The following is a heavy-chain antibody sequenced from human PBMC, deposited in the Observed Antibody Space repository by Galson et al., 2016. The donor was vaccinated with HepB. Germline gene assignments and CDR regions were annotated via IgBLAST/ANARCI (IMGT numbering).Heavy chain of an antibody. V-gene: IGHV3-74*01. Sequence: SLRLSCAVSGLTFGDYWMHWVRQAAGKGLVWIARIDNDGSRAGYADSVKGRFTVSRDNANNKLDLQLNSLRGEDAGVYFCVRDVAIGGYQALGYWGQGTLVTVSS. CDR2: IDNDGSRA. CDR3: VRDVAIGGYQALGY. CDR1: GLTFGDYW. D-gene: IGHD6-19*01. J-gene: IGHJ4*02.